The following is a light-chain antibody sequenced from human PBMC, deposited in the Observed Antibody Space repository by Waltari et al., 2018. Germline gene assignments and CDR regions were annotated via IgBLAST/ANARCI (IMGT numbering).Light chain of an antibody. CDR1: QSISSY. V-gene: IGKV1-39*01. J-gene: IGKJ4*01. Sequence: DIQMTQSPSSLSASVGDRVTITCRASQSISSYLNWYQQKPGKAPKLLIFDASSLHSGVPSRFSGSGSGTDFTLTISSLQPEDFVTYFCQQSFSTPRLTFGGGTKVEIK. CDR3: QQSFSTPRLT. CDR2: DAS.